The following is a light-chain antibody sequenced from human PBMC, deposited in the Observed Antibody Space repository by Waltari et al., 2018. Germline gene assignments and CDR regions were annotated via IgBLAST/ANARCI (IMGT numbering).Light chain of an antibody. J-gene: IGLJ2*01. Sequence: SFELTQPPSVSVSPGETASITCSGDKWGDKYVSWYQHKPGQSPVLLIYQDNMRPPGIPGRFSGSNSGNTATLTISGTQAMDEADYYCQAWHTSTFVLFGGGTKLTVL. CDR3: QAWHTSTFVL. CDR1: KWGDKY. CDR2: QDN. V-gene: IGLV3-1*01.